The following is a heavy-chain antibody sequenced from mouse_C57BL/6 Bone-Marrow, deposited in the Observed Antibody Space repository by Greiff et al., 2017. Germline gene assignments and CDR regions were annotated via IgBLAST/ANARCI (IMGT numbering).Heavy chain of an antibody. D-gene: IGHD1-1*01. Sequence: EVKLVESGGDLVKPGGSLKLSCAASGFTFSSYGMSWVRQTPDKRLEWVATISSGGSYTDYPDSVKGRFTISRDNAKHTLYLQMSSLKSEDTAMYYCASAVYSPWAMDYWGQGTSVTVSS. V-gene: IGHV5-6*01. CDR1: GFTFSSYG. CDR3: ASAVYSPWAMDY. CDR2: ISSGGSYT. J-gene: IGHJ4*01.